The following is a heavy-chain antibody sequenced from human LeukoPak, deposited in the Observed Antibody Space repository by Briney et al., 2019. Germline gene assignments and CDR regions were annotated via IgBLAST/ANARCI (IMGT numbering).Heavy chain of an antibody. D-gene: IGHD3-22*01. Sequence: PSETLSLTCTVSGDSISSYYWSWIRQPPGQGPEWIGYINYSGSTNYNPSLKSRVTISVDLSKIQFSLKLSSVTAANTAVYYCARLYYDSSGFYFFDYWGQGTLVTVSS. CDR2: INYSGST. CDR1: GDSISSYY. V-gene: IGHV4-59*08. J-gene: IGHJ4*02. CDR3: ARLYYDSSGFYFFDY.